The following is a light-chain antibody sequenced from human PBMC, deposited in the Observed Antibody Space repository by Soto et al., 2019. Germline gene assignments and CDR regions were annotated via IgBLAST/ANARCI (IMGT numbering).Light chain of an antibody. CDR3: QQYHNCTPFT. Sequence: DIQMTQSPSTLSASVGDRVTVTCRASQSISSWLAWYQQKPGKAPELLIYDASSLESGVPSRYSGSGSGTEFTLTISSLQRGDFATSSCQQYHNCTPFTFGPGTKVDIK. V-gene: IGKV1-5*01. CDR1: QSISSW. J-gene: IGKJ3*01. CDR2: DAS.